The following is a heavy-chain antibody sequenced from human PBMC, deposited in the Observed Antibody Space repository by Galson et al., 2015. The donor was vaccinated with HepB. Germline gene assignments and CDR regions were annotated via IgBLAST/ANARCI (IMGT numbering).Heavy chain of an antibody. Sequence: SVKVSCKASGYTFTSYAMHWVRQAPGQRLEWMGWINAGNGNTKYSQKFQGRVTITRDTSASTAYMELSSLRSEDTAVYYCARSVVVPAAIFFFDYWGQGTLVTVSS. CDR1: GYTFTSYA. J-gene: IGHJ4*02. CDR2: INAGNGNT. CDR3: ARSVVVPAAIFFFDY. V-gene: IGHV1-3*01. D-gene: IGHD2-2*01.